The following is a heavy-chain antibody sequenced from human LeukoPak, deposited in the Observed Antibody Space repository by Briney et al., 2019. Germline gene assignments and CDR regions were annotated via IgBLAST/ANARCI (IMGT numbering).Heavy chain of an antibody. CDR1: GFTFNNYS. V-gene: IGHV3-48*01. Sequence: GGSLRLSCAASGFTFNNYSMNWVRQAPGKGLEWVSYISSSSKPIYYADSVKGRFTISRDNAKNSLYLQMNSLRAEDTAVYYCATCSSISCSRGNWFDPWGQGTLVTVSS. D-gene: IGHD2-2*01. CDR3: ATCSSISCSRGNWFDP. CDR2: ISSSSKPI. J-gene: IGHJ5*02.